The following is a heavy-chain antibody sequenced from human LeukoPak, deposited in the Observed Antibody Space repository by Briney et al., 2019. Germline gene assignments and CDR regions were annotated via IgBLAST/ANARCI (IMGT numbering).Heavy chain of an antibody. D-gene: IGHD3-3*01. CDR1: GDSTIYNY. V-gene: IGHV4-4*07. Sequence: SETLSLTCSVSGDSTIYNYWSWIRQPAGKGLKWIGRIFSDGKINYSPSLESRVTMSVDNAKNQFSLRLSSVTAADTAVYYCARGPGVFGRIWYMDVWGQGTTASVSS. CDR3: ARGPGVFGRIWYMDV. J-gene: IGHJ6*03. CDR2: IFSDGKI.